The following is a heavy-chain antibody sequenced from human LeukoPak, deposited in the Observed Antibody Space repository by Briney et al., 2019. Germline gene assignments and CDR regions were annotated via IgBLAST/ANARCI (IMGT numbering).Heavy chain of an antibody. J-gene: IGHJ4*02. CDR1: GGSISRYY. CDR3: ARMGSSGYYPDY. Sequence: SETLSLTCTVSGGSISRYYWSWIRQPPGKGLEWFGYVYDSGTTNYNPSLKSRVTISVDTSKNQFSLKLSSVTAAGTAVYYCARMGSSGYYPDYWGQGTLVTVSS. V-gene: IGHV4-59*12. CDR2: VYDSGTT. D-gene: IGHD3-22*01.